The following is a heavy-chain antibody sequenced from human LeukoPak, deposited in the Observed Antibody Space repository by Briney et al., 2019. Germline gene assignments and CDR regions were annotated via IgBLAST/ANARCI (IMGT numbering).Heavy chain of an antibody. CDR3: ARAPALRFLEYYYYMDV. CDR1: AFTFSSYS. D-gene: IGHD3-3*01. CDR2: INSSSSII. V-gene: IGHV3-48*01. J-gene: IGHJ6*03. Sequence: PGGSLRLSCAASAFTFSSYSMNWVRQAPGKGLEWVSYINSSSSIIYYADSVKGRFTISRDNAKYSLYLQMNSLRAEDTAVYYCARAPALRFLEYYYYMDVWGTGTTVTVSS.